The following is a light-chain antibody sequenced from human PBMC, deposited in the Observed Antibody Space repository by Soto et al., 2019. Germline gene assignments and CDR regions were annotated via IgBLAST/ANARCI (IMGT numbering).Light chain of an antibody. CDR2: DAS. J-gene: IGKJ1*01. CDR3: QQRTNWPPTWT. CDR1: QSVSSY. Sequence: EIVLTQSPATLSLSPGERATLSCRASQSVSSYLTWYQQKPGQAPRLLIYDASNRATGIPARFSGSGSRTDFTLTISSLEPEDFAAYYCQQRTNWPPTWTFGQGTKVEIK. V-gene: IGKV3-11*01.